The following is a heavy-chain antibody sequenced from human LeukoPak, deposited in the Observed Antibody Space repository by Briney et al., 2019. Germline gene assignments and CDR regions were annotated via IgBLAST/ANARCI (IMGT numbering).Heavy chain of an antibody. CDR1: GGTFSSYA. D-gene: IGHD2-15*01. CDR3: ARAKGGPSIGFDP. J-gene: IGHJ5*02. CDR2: IIPMFGTA. V-gene: IGHV1-69*06. Sequence: SVKVSCKASGGTFSSYAISWVRQAPGQGLEWMGGIIPMFGTANYTQKVQGRVTITADKSTSTAYMELSSLRSEDTAVYYCARAKGGPSIGFDPWGQGTLVTVSS.